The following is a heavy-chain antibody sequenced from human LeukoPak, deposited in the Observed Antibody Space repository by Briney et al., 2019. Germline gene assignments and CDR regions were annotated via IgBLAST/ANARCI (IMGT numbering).Heavy chain of an antibody. CDR1: GFTISGYN. CDR3: ARVGGELLPLDY. Sequence: GGSLRLSCAASGFTISGYNMHWVRQAPGKGLEWVSYISGSSNFIYYTDSVKGRFTISRDNAKNSLYLQMNSLRADDTAVYYCARVGGELLPLDYWGQGTLVTVSS. J-gene: IGHJ4*02. CDR2: ISGSSNFI. D-gene: IGHD1-26*01. V-gene: IGHV3-21*01.